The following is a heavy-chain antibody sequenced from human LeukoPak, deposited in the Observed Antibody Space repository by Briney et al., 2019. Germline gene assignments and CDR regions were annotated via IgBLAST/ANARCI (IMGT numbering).Heavy chain of an antibody. CDR2: IWYDGSNK. D-gene: IGHD2-21*02. CDR3: ARNLVVVTADSAFDI. J-gene: IGHJ3*02. CDR1: GFTFSSYG. Sequence: GRSLRLSCAASGFTFSSYGMHWVRQAPGKGLEWVAVIWYDGSNKYYADSVEGRFTISRDNSKNTLYLQMNSLRAEDTAVYYCARNLVVVTADSAFDIWGQGTMVTVSS. V-gene: IGHV3-33*01.